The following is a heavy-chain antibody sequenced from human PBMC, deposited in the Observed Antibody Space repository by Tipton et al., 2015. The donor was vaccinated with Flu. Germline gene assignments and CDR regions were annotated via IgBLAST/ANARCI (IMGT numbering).Heavy chain of an antibody. CDR2: VLYSGTT. V-gene: IGHV4-30-4*01. CDR1: GASISSDDYY. D-gene: IGHD3-22*01. Sequence: TLSLTCTVSGASISSDDYYWTWIRQTPGKGLEWIGCVLYSGTTHYSPSLKSRIAISLDTSDNHFSLKLSSVTAADTAMYYCGGPSTQDYFDSSITSDAFDVWGQGIMVTVSS. J-gene: IGHJ3*01. CDR3: GGPSTQDYFDSSITSDAFDV.